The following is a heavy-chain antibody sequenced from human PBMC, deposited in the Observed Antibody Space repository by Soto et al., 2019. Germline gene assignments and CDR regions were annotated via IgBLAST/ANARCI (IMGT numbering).Heavy chain of an antibody. V-gene: IGHV4-31*03. CDR2: IYYSGST. CDR1: GGSISSGGYY. D-gene: IGHD2-15*01. J-gene: IGHJ4*02. CDR3: VRADCSGGSCYSDD. Sequence: SETLSLTCTVSGGSISSGGYYWSWIRQHPGKGLEWIGYIYYSGSTYYNPSLKSRVTISVDTSKNQFSLKLSSVTAADTAVYYCVRADCSGGSCYSDDWGQGSLVTVYS.